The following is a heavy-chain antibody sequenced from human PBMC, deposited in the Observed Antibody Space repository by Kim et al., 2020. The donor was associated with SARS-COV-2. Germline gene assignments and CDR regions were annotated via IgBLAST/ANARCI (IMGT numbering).Heavy chain of an antibody. CDR2: ISNGRI. CDR1: GFTFSDYS. CDR3: VRDYSWAFDY. V-gene: IGHV3-48*02. D-gene: IGHD2-21*01. J-gene: IGHJ4*02. Sequence: GGSLRLSCAVSGFTFSDYSMNWVRQAPGKGLEWISYISNGRIDYAESVKGRFTISRDNAKNSLYLQMNSLRDEDTAVYFCVRDYSWAFDYWGQGALVTVS.